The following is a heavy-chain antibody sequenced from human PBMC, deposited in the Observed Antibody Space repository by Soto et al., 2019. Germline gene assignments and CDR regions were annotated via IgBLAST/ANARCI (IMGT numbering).Heavy chain of an antibody. Sequence: SETLSLTCSVSGDTISSGDYNWNWIRQHPGKGPEWIGYIYYSGITNYNPSLRSRVTMSVDTAQNQFSLRLTSVTAADTAVYYCTRARRYSSSWFWFDPWGQGTLVTVSS. V-gene: IGHV4-31*03. J-gene: IGHJ5*02. CDR2: IYYSGIT. D-gene: IGHD6-13*01. CDR1: GDTISSGDYN. CDR3: TRARRYSSSWFWFDP.